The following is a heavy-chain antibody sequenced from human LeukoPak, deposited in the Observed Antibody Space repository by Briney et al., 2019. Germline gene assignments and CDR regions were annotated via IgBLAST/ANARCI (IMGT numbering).Heavy chain of an antibody. CDR2: INPSGGST. V-gene: IGHV1-46*01. Sequence: GASVKVSCKASGYTFTSYGISWVRQAPGQGLEWMGIINPSGGSTSYAQKFQGRVTMTRDTSTSTVYMELSSLRSEDTAVYYCARARPPGGGSFFRQLVGDYWGQGTLVTVSS. CDR3: ARARPPGGGSFFRQLVGDY. D-gene: IGHD1-26*01. CDR1: GYTFTSYG. J-gene: IGHJ4*02.